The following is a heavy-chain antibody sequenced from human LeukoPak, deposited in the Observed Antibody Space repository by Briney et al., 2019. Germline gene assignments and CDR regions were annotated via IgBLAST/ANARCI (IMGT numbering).Heavy chain of an antibody. J-gene: IGHJ4*02. CDR3: AKALYGDYGRFDC. V-gene: IGHV3-23*01. CDR1: GFTFSTYA. CDR2: ISDGGSDT. D-gene: IGHD4-17*01. Sequence: PGGSLRLSCAASGFTFSTYAMSWVRQAPGKGLDWVSTISDGGSDTHYADSVKGRFTISRDNSKNTVYLQINSLRAEDTAVYYCAKALYGDYGRFDCWGQGTLVTVSS.